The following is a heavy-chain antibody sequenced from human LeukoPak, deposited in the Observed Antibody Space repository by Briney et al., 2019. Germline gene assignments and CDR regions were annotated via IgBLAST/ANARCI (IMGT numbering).Heavy chain of an antibody. V-gene: IGHV1-69*01. D-gene: IGHD3-10*01. Sequence: GASLKVSCKASGCTFSSYAISWVRQAPGQELEWMGGIIPIFGTANYAQKFQGRVAITADESTSTAYMELSSLRSEDTAVYYCASKGFGEFHDYYYYGMDVWGQGTTVTVSS. CDR3: ASKGFGEFHDYYYYGMDV. CDR1: GCTFSSYA. CDR2: IIPIFGTA. J-gene: IGHJ6*02.